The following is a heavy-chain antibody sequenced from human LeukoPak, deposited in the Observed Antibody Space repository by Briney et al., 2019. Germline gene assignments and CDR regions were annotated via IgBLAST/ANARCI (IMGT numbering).Heavy chain of an antibody. Sequence: GGSLRLSCAVSGLTFSSFWMSWVRQAPGKGLEWVASIKQDGSETYYMDSVKGRFTISRGNAENSLYLQMSSLRADDTAVYYCARGHWGLNYWGQGTLVTVSS. V-gene: IGHV3-7*01. CDR1: GLTFSSFW. J-gene: IGHJ4*02. CDR2: IKQDGSET. D-gene: IGHD7-27*01. CDR3: ARGHWGLNY.